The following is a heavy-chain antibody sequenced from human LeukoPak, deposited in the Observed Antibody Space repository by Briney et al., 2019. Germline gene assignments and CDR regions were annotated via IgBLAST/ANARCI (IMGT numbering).Heavy chain of an antibody. CDR1: GFTFSNYW. D-gene: IGHD3-3*01. Sequence: GGSLRLSCAASGFTFSNYWMHWVRQAPGKGLGWVSLINSDGSSTIYADSAKGRFTISRDNAKNTLYLQMNSLRAEDTAVYYCARGLTIFGVVNDAFDIWGQGTMVTVSS. V-gene: IGHV3-74*01. J-gene: IGHJ3*02. CDR3: ARGLTIFGVVNDAFDI. CDR2: INSDGSST.